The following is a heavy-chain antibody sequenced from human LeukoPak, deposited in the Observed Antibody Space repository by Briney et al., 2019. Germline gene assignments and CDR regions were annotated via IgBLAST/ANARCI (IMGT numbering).Heavy chain of an antibody. J-gene: IGHJ5*02. CDR1: GGSISSYY. V-gene: IGHV4-34*01. CDR3: AREYKNSSRGLRYNWFDP. D-gene: IGHD6-13*01. Sequence: SETLSLTCTVSGGSISSYYWSWIRQPPGKGLEWIGEINHSGSTNYNPSLKSRVIISVDTSKNQFSLKLSSVTAADTAVYYCAREYKNSSRGLRYNWFDPWGQGTLVTVSS. CDR2: INHSGST.